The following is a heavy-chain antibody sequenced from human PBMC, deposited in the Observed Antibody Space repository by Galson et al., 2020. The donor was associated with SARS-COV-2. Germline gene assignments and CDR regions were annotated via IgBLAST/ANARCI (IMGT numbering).Heavy chain of an antibody. D-gene: IGHD2-2*01. V-gene: IGHV3-23*01. CDR2: ISGSGGST. CDR1: GFTFSSYA. J-gene: IGHJ4*02. Sequence: GGSLRLSCAASGFTFSSYAMSWVRQAPGKGLEWVSAISGSGGSTYYADSVKGRFTISRDNSKNTLYLQMNSLRAEDTAVYYCAKDPFYVGCSSTSCSGHFDYWGQGTLVTVSS. CDR3: AKDPFYVGCSSTSCSGHFDY.